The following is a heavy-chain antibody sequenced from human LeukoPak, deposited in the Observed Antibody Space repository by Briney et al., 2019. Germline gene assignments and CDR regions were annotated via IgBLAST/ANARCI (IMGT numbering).Heavy chain of an antibody. Sequence: GGSLRPSCTASGFTFKSYTIHWVRHAPGKGLEWVALISYDGSDKYKADSVKGRFTTSRDNSKNTVYQQMNSLRVEDTAVYYCARGGAVIIDPSLGWFDPWGQGTLVTVSS. J-gene: IGHJ5*02. CDR1: GFTFKSYT. CDR3: ARGGAVIIDPSLGWFDP. V-gene: IGHV3-30*04. CDR2: ISYDGSDK. D-gene: IGHD3-22*01.